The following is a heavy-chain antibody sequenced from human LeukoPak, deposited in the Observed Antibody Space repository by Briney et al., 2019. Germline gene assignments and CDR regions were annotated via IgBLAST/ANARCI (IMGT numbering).Heavy chain of an antibody. D-gene: IGHD3-10*01. J-gene: IGHJ4*02. V-gene: IGHV4-31*03. CDR2: IYYSGST. CDR1: GGSISSGGYY. CDR3: AREVVLVRGVIND. Sequence: PSETLSLTCTVSGGSISSGGYYWSWIRQHPGKGLEWIGYIYYSGSTYYNPSLKSRVTISVDTSKNRFSLKLSSVTAADTAVYYCAREVVLVRGVINDWGQGTLVTVSS.